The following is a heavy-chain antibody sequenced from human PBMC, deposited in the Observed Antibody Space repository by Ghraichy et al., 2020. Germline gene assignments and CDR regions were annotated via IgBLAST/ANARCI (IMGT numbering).Heavy chain of an antibody. D-gene: IGHD2-2*01. Sequence: SETLSLTCTVSGGSISSGGYYWSWIRQHPGKGLEWIGYIYYSGSTYYNPSLKSRITISVDTSKNQFSLKVSSVTAADTAVYYCARVRATGSSIHYHVDYWGQGMLVTVSS. CDR3: ARVRATGSSIHYHVDY. J-gene: IGHJ4*02. V-gene: IGHV4-31*03. CDR2: IYYSGST. CDR1: GGSISSGGYY.